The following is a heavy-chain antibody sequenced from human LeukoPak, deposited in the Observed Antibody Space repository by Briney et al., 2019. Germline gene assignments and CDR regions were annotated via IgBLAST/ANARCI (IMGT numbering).Heavy chain of an antibody. CDR1: GFTFSGYA. J-gene: IGHJ4*02. CDR3: AKTGNNNEGSFDF. CDR2: ISGSGAAT. Sequence: GGSLRLSCATSGFTFSGYAMSWVRQAPGKGLEWVSAISGSGAATYYADSVKVRFTISRDNSKNTLYLQMNSLRAEDTAIYYCAKTGNNNEGSFDFWGQGTLVTVSS. D-gene: IGHD1/OR15-1a*01. V-gene: IGHV3-23*01.